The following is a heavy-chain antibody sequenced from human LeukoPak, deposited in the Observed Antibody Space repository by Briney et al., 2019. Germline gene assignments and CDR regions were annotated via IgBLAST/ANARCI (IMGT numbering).Heavy chain of an antibody. CDR3: ARGPGYSSGWYVLSVDY. D-gene: IGHD6-19*01. J-gene: IGHJ4*02. CDR2: ISYDGSIK. CDR1: GFTFSSYA. Sequence: PGGSLRLSCAASGFTFSSYAMHRVRQAPGKGLEWVAVISYDGSIKYYADSVKGRFTASRDNSKNMLYLQMNSLSAKDTAVYYCARGPGYSSGWYVLSVDYWGQGTLVTVSS. V-gene: IGHV3-30-3*01.